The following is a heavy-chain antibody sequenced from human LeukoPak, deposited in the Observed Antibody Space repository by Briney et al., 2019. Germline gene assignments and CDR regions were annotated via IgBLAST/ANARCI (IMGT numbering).Heavy chain of an antibody. J-gene: IGHJ6*02. CDR1: GFTFSSYG. D-gene: IGHD3-9*01. CDR3: ARDSDILTGYYINYYGMDV. Sequence: GRSLRPSCAASGFTFSSYGMHWVRQAPGKGLEWVAVIWYDGSNKYYADSVKGRFTISRDNSKNTLYLQMNSLRAEDTAVYYCARDSDILTGYYINYYGMDVWGQGTTVTVSS. V-gene: IGHV3-33*01. CDR2: IWYDGSNK.